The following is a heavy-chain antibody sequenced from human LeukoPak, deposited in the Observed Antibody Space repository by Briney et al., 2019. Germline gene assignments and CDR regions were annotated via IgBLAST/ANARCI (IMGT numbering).Heavy chain of an antibody. CDR1: GNYW. V-gene: IGHV3-74*01. J-gene: IGHJ4*02. Sequence: QPGGSLRLSCAASGNYWMHWVRQAPGKGLVWVSHINGDGSWTTYADSVKGRFTISKDNAKNTVYLQMSNLRAEDTAVYYCVSFYETYWGRGTLVTVSS. CDR3: VSFYETY. CDR2: INGDGSWT. D-gene: IGHD2-2*01.